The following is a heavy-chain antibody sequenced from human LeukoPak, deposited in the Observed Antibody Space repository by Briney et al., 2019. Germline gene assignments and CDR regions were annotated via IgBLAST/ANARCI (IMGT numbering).Heavy chain of an antibody. CDR2: IRYDGSNN. J-gene: IGHJ6*03. Sequence: GGSLRLSCAASGFTFSSYGMHWVRQAPGKGLEWVTFIRYDGSNNYYADSVKGRFTISRDNSKNTLYLQMNSLRAEDTAVYYCAKDGGERGYYYMDVWGKGTTVTVSS. V-gene: IGHV3-30*02. CDR1: GFTFSSYG. D-gene: IGHD3-10*01. CDR3: AKDGGERGYYYMDV.